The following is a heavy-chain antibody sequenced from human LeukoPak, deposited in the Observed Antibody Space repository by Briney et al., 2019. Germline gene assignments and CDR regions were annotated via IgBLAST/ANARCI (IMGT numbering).Heavy chain of an antibody. D-gene: IGHD3-22*01. CDR1: GFTFSDHY. CDR2: TRNKANSYTT. J-gene: IGHJ4*02. V-gene: IGHV3-72*01. Sequence: GGSLRLSCAASGFTFSDHYMDWVRQAPGKGLEWVGRTRNKANSYTTEYAASVKGRFTISRDDSKNSLYLQMNSLKTEDTAVYYCARDLFGYDIYYWGQGTLVTVSS. CDR3: ARDLFGYDIYY.